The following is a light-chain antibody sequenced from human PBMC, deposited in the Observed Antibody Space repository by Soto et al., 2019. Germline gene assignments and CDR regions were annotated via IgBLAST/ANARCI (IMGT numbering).Light chain of an antibody. CDR3: QQYYETPPFP. J-gene: IGKJ5*01. V-gene: IGKV4-1*01. CDR2: WAS. CDR1: TSVLYSWNKKNS. Sequence: DIVMTQSQDSLAVSRGGRATLTCKSSTSVLYSWNKKNSLAWYQHKPGQPPKLLIYWASARESGVPDRFSGSGSGTDFTLTISSLQAEDVAIYYCQQYYETPPFPFGQGTRLEIK.